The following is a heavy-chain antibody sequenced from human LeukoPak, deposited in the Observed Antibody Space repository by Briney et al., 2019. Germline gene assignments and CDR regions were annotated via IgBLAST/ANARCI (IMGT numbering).Heavy chain of an antibody. Sequence: SETLSLTCAVYGGSFSGYHWSWIRQPPGKGLEWIGEINHSGSTNYNPSLKSRVTISVDTSKNQFSLKLSSVTAADTAVYYCARGPPLSIAARPYYYYGMDVWGQGTTVTVSS. V-gene: IGHV4-34*01. CDR1: GGSFSGYH. CDR3: ARGPPLSIAARPYYYYGMDV. CDR2: INHSGST. J-gene: IGHJ6*02. D-gene: IGHD6-6*01.